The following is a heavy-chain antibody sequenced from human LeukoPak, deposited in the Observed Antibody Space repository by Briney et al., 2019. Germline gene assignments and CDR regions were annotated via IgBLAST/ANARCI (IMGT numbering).Heavy chain of an antibody. D-gene: IGHD4-23*01. CDR1: GGSFSGYY. Sequence: SETLSLTCAVYGGSFSGYYWSWIRQPPGKGLEWIGEIDHSGSTNYNPSLKSRVTISVDTSKNQFSLKLSSVTAADTAVYYCAKDRLRWPIWGQGTMVTVSS. CDR2: IDHSGST. V-gene: IGHV4-34*01. J-gene: IGHJ3*02. CDR3: AKDRLRWPI.